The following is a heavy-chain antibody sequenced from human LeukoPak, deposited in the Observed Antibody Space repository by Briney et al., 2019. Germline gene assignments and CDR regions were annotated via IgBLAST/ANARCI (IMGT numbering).Heavy chain of an antibody. J-gene: IGHJ5*02. CDR1: GYTFTGHY. V-gene: IGHV1-2*02. D-gene: IGHD3-3*01. CDR2: INPNSGVT. Sequence: ASVKVSCRASGYTFTGHYIHWVRQAPGQGLEWMGWINPNSGVTNYAQNFQGRVTMTRDTSLTTGYMELSRLTSDDTAIYFCAKTSGFWSGGGGTWGQGTQVTVSS. CDR3: AKTSGFWSGGGGT.